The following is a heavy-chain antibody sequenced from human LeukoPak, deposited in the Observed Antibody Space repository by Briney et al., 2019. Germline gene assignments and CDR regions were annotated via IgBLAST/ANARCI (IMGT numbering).Heavy chain of an antibody. V-gene: IGHV1-8*01. CDR1: GYTFSNYD. Sequence: ASVKVSCKASGYTFSNYDINWVRQAYGQGLEWMGWMNPNSANTGYAQKFQGRVTMTTNTPINTAYMELSSLRSEDTALYYCARGGTRYCASTSCSDYYYYGVDVWGQGTTVTVSS. D-gene: IGHD2-2*01. J-gene: IGHJ6*02. CDR3: ARGGTRYCASTSCSDYYYYGVDV. CDR2: MNPNSANT.